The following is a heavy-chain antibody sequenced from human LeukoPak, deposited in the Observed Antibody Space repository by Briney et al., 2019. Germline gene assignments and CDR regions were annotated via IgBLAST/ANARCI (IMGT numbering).Heavy chain of an antibody. CDR3: AASVTYYDSSGALGMDV. V-gene: IGHV5-51*01. J-gene: IGHJ6*02. CDR1: GYSFTSYW. D-gene: IGHD3-22*01. Sequence: GESLKISCKGSGYSFTSYWIGWVRQMPGKGLEWMGIIYPGDSDTRYSPSFQGQVTISADKSISTAYLQWSSLKASDTAMYYCAASVTYYDSSGALGMDVWGQGTTVTVSS. CDR2: IYPGDSDT.